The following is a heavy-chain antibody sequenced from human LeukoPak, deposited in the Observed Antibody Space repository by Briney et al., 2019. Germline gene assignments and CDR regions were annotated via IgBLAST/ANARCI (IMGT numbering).Heavy chain of an antibody. V-gene: IGHV3-30*02. CDR3: AKGLTDRRVFDY. D-gene: IGHD2-21*01. Sequence: GGSLRLSCAASGFTFSSYGIHWVRQAPGKGLEWVAFIRYDGSNKYHADSVKGRFTISRDNSKNTLYLQMNSLRAEDTAVYYCAKGLTDRRVFDYWGQGTLVTVSS. J-gene: IGHJ4*02. CDR1: GFTFSSYG. CDR2: IRYDGSNK.